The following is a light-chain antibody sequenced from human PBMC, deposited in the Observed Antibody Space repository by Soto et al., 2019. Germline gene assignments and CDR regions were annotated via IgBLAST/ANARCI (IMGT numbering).Light chain of an antibody. CDR1: QSLVYSDGNAY. Sequence: DVVMTQSPLSLPVTLGQPASISCRSSQSLVYSDGNAYLSWFQQRPGQSPRRLIYRASNRDSGVPDRFSGSGSGTEFTLQINRVEAEDVGIYYCMQGTHWPPTFGRGTRVEIK. CDR3: MQGTHWPPT. CDR2: RAS. J-gene: IGKJ1*01. V-gene: IGKV2-30*01.